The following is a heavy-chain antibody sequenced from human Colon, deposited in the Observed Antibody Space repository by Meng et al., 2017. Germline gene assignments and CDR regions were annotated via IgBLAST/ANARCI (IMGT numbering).Heavy chain of an antibody. CDR3: AREGPIAVAGYDY. J-gene: IGHJ4*02. CDR2: IYSSGST. Sequence: QAHLQDSGTGLVRPSETLSLTCSVAGVSVKSGIYYWNWIRQPPGKTLEWIGYIYSSGSTTYNPSLKSRVTISLDTPKNQFSLKLTSVTAADTAVYYCAREGPIAVAGYDYWGQGTLVTVSS. V-gene: IGHV4-61*01. D-gene: IGHD6-19*01. CDR1: GVSVKSGIYY.